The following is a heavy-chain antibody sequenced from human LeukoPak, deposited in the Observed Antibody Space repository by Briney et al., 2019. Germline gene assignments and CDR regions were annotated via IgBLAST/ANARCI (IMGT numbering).Heavy chain of an antibody. D-gene: IGHD5-18*01. CDR1: GFTFDDYG. Sequence: GGSLRLSCAASGFTFDDYGMSWVRQAPGKGLEWVSGINWNGGSTGYADSAKGRFTISRDNAKNSLYLQMNSLRAEDTALYYCARGGEWTAMANWGQGTLVTVSS. J-gene: IGHJ4*02. CDR3: ARGGEWTAMAN. V-gene: IGHV3-20*04. CDR2: INWNGGST.